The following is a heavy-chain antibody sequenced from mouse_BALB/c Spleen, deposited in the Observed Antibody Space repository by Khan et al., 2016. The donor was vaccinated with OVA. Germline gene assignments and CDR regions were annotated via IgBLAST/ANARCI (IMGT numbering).Heavy chain of an antibody. Sequence: DVMLVESGGGLVQPGGSRKLSCAASGFTFSDYGMAWVRQAPGKGPEWVAFISNLAYSIYYADTVTGRFTISRENAKNTLYLEMSTLRSEDTAMYYCARSWAMDYWGQGTSGTVSS. J-gene: IGHJ4*01. CDR3: ARSWAMDY. CDR2: ISNLAYSI. CDR1: GFTFSDYG. V-gene: IGHV5-15*02.